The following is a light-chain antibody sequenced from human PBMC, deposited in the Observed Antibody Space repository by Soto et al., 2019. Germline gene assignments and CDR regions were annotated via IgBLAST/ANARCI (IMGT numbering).Light chain of an antibody. CDR2: AAS. J-gene: IGKJ2*01. Sequence: DIQMTQSPSFVSASVGDRVTITCRASQGISRWLVWYQQKPGKGPKLLIYAASSLQSGVPSRFSGSGSRTDFTLTITSLQPDDFATYYCQQANSFPYTFGQGTKLEIK. CDR3: QQANSFPYT. V-gene: IGKV1-12*01. CDR1: QGISRW.